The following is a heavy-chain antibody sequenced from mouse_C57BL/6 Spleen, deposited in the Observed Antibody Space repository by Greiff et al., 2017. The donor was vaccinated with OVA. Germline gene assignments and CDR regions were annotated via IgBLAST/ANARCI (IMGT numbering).Heavy chain of an antibody. V-gene: IGHV1-26*01. CDR2: INPNNGGT. CDR1: GYMFTDYY. Sequence: EVQLQQSGPELVKPGASVKISCKASGYMFTDYYMNWVKQSHGKSLEWFGDINPNNGGTSYNQKFKGKATLTVDKSSSTAYMELRSLTSEDSAVYYCASWGDGYAYYFDYWGQGTTLTVSS. CDR3: ASWGDGYAYYFDY. J-gene: IGHJ2*01. D-gene: IGHD2-2*01.